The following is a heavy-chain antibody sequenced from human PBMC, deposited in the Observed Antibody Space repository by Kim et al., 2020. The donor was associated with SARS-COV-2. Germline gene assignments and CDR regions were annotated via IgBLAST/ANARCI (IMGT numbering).Heavy chain of an antibody. J-gene: IGHJ4*02. CDR3: ARVGIWFGDY. Sequence: STNYNPSLKSRVTISGDTSKNQFSLRLSSGTAADTAVYDCARVGIWFGDYWGQGTLVTVSS. D-gene: IGHD3-10*01. V-gene: IGHV4-34*01. CDR2: ST.